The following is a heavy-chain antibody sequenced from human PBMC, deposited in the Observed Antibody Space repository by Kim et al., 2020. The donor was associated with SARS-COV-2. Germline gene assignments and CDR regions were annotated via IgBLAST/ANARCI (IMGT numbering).Heavy chain of an antibody. CDR2: ISSSSSYT. CDR1: GFTFSDYY. J-gene: IGHJ4*02. CDR3: ARDAERHYYDSSGYVDY. Sequence: GGSLRLSCAASGFTFSDYYMSWIRQAPGKGLEWVSYISSSSSYTNYADSVKGRFTISRDNAKNSLYLQMNSLRAEDTAVYYCARDAERHYYDSSGYVDYWGQGTLVTVSS. D-gene: IGHD3-22*01. V-gene: IGHV3-11*05.